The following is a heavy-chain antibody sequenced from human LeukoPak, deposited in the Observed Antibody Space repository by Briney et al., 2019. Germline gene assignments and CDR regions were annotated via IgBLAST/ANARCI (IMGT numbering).Heavy chain of an antibody. Sequence: SETLSLTCAVYGGSFGGYSLSWIRQPPGKGLQWIAEISDSGSTNYNASLKSRVTISVDTSKKQFSLKLSSVTAADTAVYYCAPRGDIEHSYGFGKWFDPWGQGTLVTVSS. CDR1: GGSFGGYS. V-gene: IGHV4-34*01. D-gene: IGHD5-18*01. CDR3: APRGDIEHSYGFGKWFDP. J-gene: IGHJ5*02. CDR2: ISDSGST.